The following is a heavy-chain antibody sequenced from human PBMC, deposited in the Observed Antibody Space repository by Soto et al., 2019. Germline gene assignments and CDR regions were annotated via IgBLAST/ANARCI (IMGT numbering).Heavy chain of an antibody. J-gene: IGHJ6*02. CDR2: IHYSGTT. CDR3: AGDTYGMDV. Sequence: QVQLQESGPGLVKPSETLSLTCTVSGDSINNYYCNWVRQRPGKGLEWIGSIHYSGTTHYKPSLESRVIISADKAKNHFSLRVTSVTAADTAVYYCAGDTYGMDVWGQGTTVTVSS. CDR1: GDSINNYY. V-gene: IGHV4-59*01.